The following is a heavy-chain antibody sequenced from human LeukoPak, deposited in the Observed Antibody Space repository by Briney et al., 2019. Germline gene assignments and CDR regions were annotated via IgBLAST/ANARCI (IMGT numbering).Heavy chain of an antibody. CDR2: IYHSGST. Sequence: SETLSLTCTVSGGSISSSSYYWGWIRQPPGKGLEWIGSIYHSGSTYYNPSLKSRVTISVDTSKNQFSLKLSSVTAADTAVYYCASGGYCSSTSCYTGLDYWGQGTLVTVSS. CDR3: ASGGYCSSTSCYTGLDY. D-gene: IGHD2-2*02. CDR1: GGSISSSSYY. J-gene: IGHJ4*02. V-gene: IGHV4-39*07.